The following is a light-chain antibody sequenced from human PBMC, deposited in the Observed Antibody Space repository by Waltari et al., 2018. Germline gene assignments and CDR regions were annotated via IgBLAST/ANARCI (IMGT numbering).Light chain of an antibody. CDR2: EGS. CDR3: CSYAGSSIFVV. CDR1: SSDIGSYNL. Sequence: QSALTQPASVSRSPGQSITIPCTGTSSDIGSYNLFSRYQQPPGKAPKLLIYEGSKRPSGVSNRFSGSKSGNTASLTISGLQTEDEADYYCCSYAGSSIFVVFGGGTKLTVL. V-gene: IGLV2-23*03. J-gene: IGLJ2*01.